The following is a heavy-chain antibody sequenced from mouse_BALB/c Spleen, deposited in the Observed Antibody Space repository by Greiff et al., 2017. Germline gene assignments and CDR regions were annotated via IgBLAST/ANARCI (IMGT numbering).Heavy chain of an antibody. D-gene: IGHD1-2*01. CDR3: ARGGLRLPWFAY. Sequence: VQLQQSGAELVKPGASVKLSCTASGFNIKDTYMHWVKQRPEQGLEWIGNIDPYYGGTSYNQKFKGKATLTVDKSSSTAYMQLKSLTSEDSAVYYCARGGLRLPWFAYWGQGTLVTVSA. CDR1: GFNIKDTY. J-gene: IGHJ3*01. V-gene: IGHV14-3*02. CDR2: IDPYYGGT.